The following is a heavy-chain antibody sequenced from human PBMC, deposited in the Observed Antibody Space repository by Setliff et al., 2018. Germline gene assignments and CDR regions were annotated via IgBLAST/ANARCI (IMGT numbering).Heavy chain of an antibody. V-gene: IGHV1-69*06. Sequence: GASVKVSCKASGGTFSSYDISWVRQAPGQGLEWMGRIIPIFGTANYAQNFQGRVTITAHKSTSTAYRERSRLRSEDTAVYYCALSTIFGVVSPTPDAFDIWGQGTMVTVSS. CDR2: IIPIFGTA. CDR3: ALSTIFGVVSPTPDAFDI. D-gene: IGHD3-3*01. CDR1: GGTFSSYD. J-gene: IGHJ3*02.